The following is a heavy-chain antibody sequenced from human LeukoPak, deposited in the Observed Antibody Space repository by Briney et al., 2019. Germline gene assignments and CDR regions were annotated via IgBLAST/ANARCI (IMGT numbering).Heavy chain of an antibody. V-gene: IGHV3-30*19. D-gene: IGHD5-24*01. J-gene: IGHJ3*02. CDR3: ARDMVRWLQYGDHAFDI. Sequence: GGSLRLSCAASGFTFSSYGMHWVRQAPGKGLEWVAVISYDGSNKYYADSVKGRFTISRDNSKNTLYLQMNSLRAEDTAVYYCARDMVRWLQYGDHAFDIWGQGTMVTVSS. CDR1: GFTFSSYG. CDR2: ISYDGSNK.